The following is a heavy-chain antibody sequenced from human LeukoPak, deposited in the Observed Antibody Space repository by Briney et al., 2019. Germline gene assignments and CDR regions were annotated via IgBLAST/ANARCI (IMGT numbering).Heavy chain of an antibody. CDR3: ARISGYSS. J-gene: IGHJ4*02. Sequence: SETLSLTCTVSGGSISSSSYYWGWIRQPPGKGLEWTGSNYYSGSTYYNPSLKSRVTISVDTSKNQFSLKLSSVTAADTAVYYCARISGYSSWGQGTLVTVSS. V-gene: IGHV4-39*01. D-gene: IGHD3-22*01. CDR1: GGSISSSSYY. CDR2: NYYSGST.